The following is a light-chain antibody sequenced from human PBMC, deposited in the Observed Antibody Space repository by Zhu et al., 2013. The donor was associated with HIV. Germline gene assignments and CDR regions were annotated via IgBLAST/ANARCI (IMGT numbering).Light chain of an antibody. CDR3: QQYDGAPQWT. CDR1: QSVSSY. V-gene: IGKV3D-15*01. J-gene: IGKJ1*01. CDR2: GAS. Sequence: EIVMTQSPATLSVSPGERATLSCRASQSVSSYLAWYQQKPGQAPRLLISGASNRATGIPARFSGSGSGTDFTLTISRLEPDDFAVYYCQQYDGAPQWTFGQGTKVDIK.